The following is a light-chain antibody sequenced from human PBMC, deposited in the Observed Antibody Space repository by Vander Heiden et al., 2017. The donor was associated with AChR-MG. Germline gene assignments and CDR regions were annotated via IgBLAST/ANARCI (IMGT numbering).Light chain of an antibody. J-gene: IGLJ1*01. CDR1: SNDIGGYNY. V-gene: IGLV2-14*03. Sequence: QSALTQPSPVSGSPAPSITISCTGISNDIGGYNYVCWYQHHPCKAPKLMIFDVSKRPSGVSNRFSGSKSGNTAALTISGRQAEDDADFYCSSYTRSSTLEVFGTGTQVT. CDR2: DVS. CDR3: SSYTRSSTLEV.